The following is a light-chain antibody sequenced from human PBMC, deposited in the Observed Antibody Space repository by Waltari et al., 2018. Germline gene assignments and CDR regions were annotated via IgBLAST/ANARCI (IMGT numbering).Light chain of an antibody. CDR3: QNYVRLPGT. CDR2: NTY. V-gene: IGKV3-20*01. Sequence: EIVLTQSPGTLSLSPGERATLSCRASQSVARALAWYQQKPGQPPRILIYNTYTRATGVPDRFSGGGSGTDFSLTISRLEPEDFAVYYCQNYVRLPGTFGQGTKVEIK. J-gene: IGKJ1*01. CDR1: QSVARA.